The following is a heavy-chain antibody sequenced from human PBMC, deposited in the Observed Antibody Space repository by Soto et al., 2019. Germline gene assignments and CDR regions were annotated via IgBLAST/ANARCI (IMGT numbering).Heavy chain of an antibody. Sequence: GGSLRLSCAASGFSFSSYSMNWFRQAPGKGLEWVSSISSSSSYIYYADSVKGRFTISRDNAKNSLYLQMNSLRDEDTAVYYCARGWGCSGGSCYSDYWGQGTLVTVS. CDR1: GFSFSSYS. CDR2: ISSSSSYI. CDR3: ARGWGCSGGSCYSDY. J-gene: IGHJ4*02. V-gene: IGHV3-21*01. D-gene: IGHD2-15*01.